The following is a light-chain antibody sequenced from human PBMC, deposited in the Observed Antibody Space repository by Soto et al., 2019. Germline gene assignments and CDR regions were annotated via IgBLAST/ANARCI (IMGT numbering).Light chain of an antibody. CDR2: MNN. J-gene: IGLJ3*02. CDR3: AVWDDSLNGWV. V-gene: IGLV1-44*01. CDR1: SSNVERNP. Sequence: QSVLTQPPSASGTPGQRVTISCSGSSSNVERNPVNWYQHLPRTAPKLLIYMNNQRPSAVPDRFSGSKSGTSASLAISGLQSDDEADYHCAVWDDSLNGWVFGGGTQLTVL.